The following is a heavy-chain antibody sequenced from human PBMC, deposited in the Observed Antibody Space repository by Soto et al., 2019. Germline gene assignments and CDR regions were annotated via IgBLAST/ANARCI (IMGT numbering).Heavy chain of an antibody. Sequence: SGPTLVNPTQTLTLTCTFSGFSLSTSGVGVGWIRQPPGKALEWLALIYWDDDKRYSPSLKSRLTITKDTSKNQVVLTMTNMDPVDTATYYCAHRQASSRRRDNWFDPWGQGTLVTVSS. J-gene: IGHJ5*02. CDR3: AHRQASSRRRDNWFDP. CDR2: IYWDDDK. D-gene: IGHD6-13*01. V-gene: IGHV2-5*02. CDR1: GFSLSTSGVG.